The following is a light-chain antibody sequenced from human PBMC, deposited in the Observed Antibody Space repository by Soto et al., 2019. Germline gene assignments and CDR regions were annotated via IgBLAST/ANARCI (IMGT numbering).Light chain of an antibody. CDR2: AAS. CDR3: QQLNSYPLT. Sequence: DSQLTQSPSFLSASVGDRVTITCRASQGISTFLAWYQQKPGKAPKLLIYAASILQSGVPSRFRGSGSGTDFTLTISRLQPEDFATYFCQQLNSYPLTFGGGTNVDIK. V-gene: IGKV1-9*01. J-gene: IGKJ4*01. CDR1: QGISTF.